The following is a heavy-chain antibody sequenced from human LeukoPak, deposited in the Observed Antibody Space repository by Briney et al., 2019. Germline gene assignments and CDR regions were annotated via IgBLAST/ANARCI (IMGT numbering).Heavy chain of an antibody. V-gene: IGHV3-21*01. CDR1: GFTFSSYS. D-gene: IGHD3-22*01. CDR2: ISSSSSYI. J-gene: IGHJ6*02. CDR3: ARDYYDSSGWGNYYYYYGMDV. Sequence: GGSLRLSRAASGFTFSSYSMNWVRQAPGKGLEWVSSISSSSSYIYYADSVKGRFTISRDNAKNSLYLQMNSLRAEDTAVYYRARDYYDSSGWGNYYYYYGMDVWGQGTTVTVSS.